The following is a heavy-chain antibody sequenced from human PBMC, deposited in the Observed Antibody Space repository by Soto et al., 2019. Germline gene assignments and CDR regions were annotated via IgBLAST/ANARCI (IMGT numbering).Heavy chain of an antibody. V-gene: IGHV3-23*01. Sequence: EVQLLESGGGLVQPGVSLRLSCAASGFTFSSYAMSWVRQAPGKGLEWVSAISGSGGSTYYADSVKGRFTISRDNSKNTLYLQMNSLRAEDTAVYYCAKDGGEIRGVITSDYWGQGTLVTVSS. CDR1: GFTFSSYA. CDR2: ISGSGGST. CDR3: AKDGGEIRGVITSDY. D-gene: IGHD3-10*01. J-gene: IGHJ4*02.